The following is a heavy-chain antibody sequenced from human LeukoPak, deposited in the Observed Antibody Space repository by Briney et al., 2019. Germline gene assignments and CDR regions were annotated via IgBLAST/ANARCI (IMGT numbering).Heavy chain of an antibody. Sequence: RASETLSLTCTVSGGSISSSSYYWGWIRQPPGKGREWIGSIYYSGSTYYNPSLRSRVTISVDTSKNQFSLKLSSVTAADTAVYYCARVYAHYYDSSGYSDYWGQGTLVTVSS. V-gene: IGHV4-39*01. CDR1: GGSISSSSYY. CDR2: IYYSGST. D-gene: IGHD3-22*01. J-gene: IGHJ4*02. CDR3: ARVYAHYYDSSGYSDY.